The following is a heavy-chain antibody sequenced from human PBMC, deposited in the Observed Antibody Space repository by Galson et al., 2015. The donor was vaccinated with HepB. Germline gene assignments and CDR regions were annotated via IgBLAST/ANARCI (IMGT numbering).Heavy chain of an antibody. CDR2: ISAYNGKT. Sequence: SVKVSCKASGYTFTSYGINWVRQAPGQGLEWMGWISAYNGKTNHAQRLQDRVTMTTDTSTTTAYMELRSLGSDDTAVYYCARGGIAVAGRDGFDFWGQGTLVTVSS. CDR1: GYTFTSYG. CDR3: ARGGIAVAGRDGFDF. V-gene: IGHV1-18*04. J-gene: IGHJ4*02. D-gene: IGHD6-19*01.